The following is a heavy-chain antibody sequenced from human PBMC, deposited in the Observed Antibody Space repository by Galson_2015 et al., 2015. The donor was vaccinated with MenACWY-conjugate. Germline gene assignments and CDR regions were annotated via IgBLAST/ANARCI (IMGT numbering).Heavy chain of an antibody. V-gene: IGHV3-7*03. J-gene: IGHJ4*02. CDR2: IKKDGSEK. CDR3: ARGPAYGDILGFLDF. CDR1: EFTFNSHW. Sequence: SLRLSCAASEFTFNSHWMSWVRQAPGKGLEWVADIKKDGSEKYYVDSVKGRFTISRDNSKNSLYLQMNSLRAEDTAIYYCARGPAYGDILGFLDFWGQETLVTVSS. D-gene: IGHD4-17*01.